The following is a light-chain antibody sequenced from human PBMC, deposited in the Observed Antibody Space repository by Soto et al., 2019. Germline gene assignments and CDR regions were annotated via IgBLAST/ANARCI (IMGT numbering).Light chain of an antibody. CDR2: DAS. Sequence: EIVLTQSPGTLSLSPGERATLSCRASQSVSSSYLAWYQQKPGQAPRLLIYDASNRATGIPARFSGSGSGTDFTLTISSLQPEDFATYYCQQSYSTPITFGQGTRLEI. CDR1: QSVSSSY. V-gene: IGKV3D-20*02. J-gene: IGKJ5*01. CDR3: QQSYSTPIT.